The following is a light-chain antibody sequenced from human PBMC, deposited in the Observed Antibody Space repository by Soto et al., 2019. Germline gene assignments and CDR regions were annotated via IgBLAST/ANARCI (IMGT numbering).Light chain of an antibody. CDR3: QQFGSSPGCT. Sequence: EIVLTQSPGTLSLSPGERATLSCRASQSINSRYLAWYQQKPGQAPRLLIYGASSRATGIPDRFSGSGSGTDFTLTISRLEPEDFAVYYCQQFGSSPGCTFGPGTNVDIK. CDR1: QSINSRY. J-gene: IGKJ3*01. V-gene: IGKV3-20*01. CDR2: GAS.